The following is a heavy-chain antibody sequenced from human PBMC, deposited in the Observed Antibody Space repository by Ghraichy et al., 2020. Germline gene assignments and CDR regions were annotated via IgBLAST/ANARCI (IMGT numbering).Heavy chain of an antibody. D-gene: IGHD2-15*01. J-gene: IGHJ4*02. CDR1: GGSVSSDSIY. CDR3: AREGKYCSGDNCDQPTDN. CDR2: ISYSGTT. V-gene: IGHV4-61*01. Sequence: SETLSLTCTVSGGSVSSDSIYWTWIRQPPGKGLEWIGHISYSGTTNYNPSLKSRITMSVDTSKNQFSLKLGSVTAADTAVYYCAREGKYCSGDNCDQPTDNWGQGAQVAVSS.